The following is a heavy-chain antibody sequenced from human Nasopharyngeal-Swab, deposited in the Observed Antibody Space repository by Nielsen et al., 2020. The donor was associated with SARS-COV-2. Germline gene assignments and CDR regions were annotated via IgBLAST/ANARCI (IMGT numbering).Heavy chain of an antibody. J-gene: IGHJ4*02. CDR1: GFPFSSYA. D-gene: IGHD5-18*01. CDR2: ISYDGSNK. V-gene: IGHV3-30-3*01. CDR3: ASESAMAWGGVDY. Sequence: GGSLRLSCAASGFPFSSYAMHWVRQAPGKGLEWVAVISYDGSNKYYADSVKGRFTISRDNSKNTLYLQMNSLRAEDTVVYYCASESAMAWGGVDYWGQGTLVTVSS.